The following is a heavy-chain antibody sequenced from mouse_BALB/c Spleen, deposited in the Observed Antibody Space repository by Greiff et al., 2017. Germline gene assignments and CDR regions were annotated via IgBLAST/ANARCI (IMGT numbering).Heavy chain of an antibody. D-gene: IGHD1-1*01. V-gene: IGHV5-6*01. Sequence: EVKLQESGGDLVKPGGSLKLSCAASGFTFSSYGMSWVRQTPDKRLEWVATISSGGSYTYYPDSVKGRFTISRDNAKNTLYLQMSSLKSEDTAMYSWERHRDYYASSYDYYAMDYWGQGTSVTVSS. CDR3: ERHRDYYASSYDYYAMDY. CDR2: ISSGGSYT. CDR1: GFTFSSYG. J-gene: IGHJ4*01.